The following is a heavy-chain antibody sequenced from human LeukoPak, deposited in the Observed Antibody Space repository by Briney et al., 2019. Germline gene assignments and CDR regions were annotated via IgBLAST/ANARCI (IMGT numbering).Heavy chain of an antibody. CDR2: ISSSSSYI. J-gene: IGHJ4*02. V-gene: IGHV3-21*01. CDR1: GFTFSSYS. D-gene: IGHD3-10*01. Sequence: GGSLRLSCAASGFTFSSYSMNWVRQAPGKGLEWVSSISSSSSYIYYADSVKGRFTISRDNSKNTLYLQMNSLRAEDTAVYYCARVSYYYGSGSYRPTAVYYFDYWGQGTLVTVSS. CDR3: ARVSYYYGSGSYRPTAVYYFDY.